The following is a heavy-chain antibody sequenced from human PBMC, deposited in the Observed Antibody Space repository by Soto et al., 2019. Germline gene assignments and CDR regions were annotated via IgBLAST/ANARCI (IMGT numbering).Heavy chain of an antibody. Sequence: SETLSLTCAVSGVSISSDNWWSWVRQPPGKGLEWIGEIYHSGNTHYNPSLKSRVTISVDKSKHQFSLKLNSVTAADTALYYCAKASGSGPSNYSIQADYYYFGMDVWGQGTKVTVS. CDR1: GVSISSDNW. D-gene: IGHD4-4*01. V-gene: IGHV4-4*02. CDR3: AKASGSGPSNYSIQADYYYFGMDV. J-gene: IGHJ6*01. CDR2: IYHSGNT.